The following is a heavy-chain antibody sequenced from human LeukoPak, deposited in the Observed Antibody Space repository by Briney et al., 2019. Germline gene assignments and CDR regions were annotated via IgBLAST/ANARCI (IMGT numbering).Heavy chain of an antibody. J-gene: IGHJ4*02. V-gene: IGHV3-30*18. CDR1: GFTFSSYG. D-gene: IGHD4-17*01. CDR3: AKISPPADYGDYVGYFDY. CDR2: ISYDGSNK. Sequence: PGGSLRLSCAASGFTFSSYGMHWVRQAPGKGLEWVAVISYDGSNKYYADSVKGRFTISRDNSKNTLYLQVNSLRAEDTAVYYCAKISPPADYGDYVGYFDYWGQGTLVTVSS.